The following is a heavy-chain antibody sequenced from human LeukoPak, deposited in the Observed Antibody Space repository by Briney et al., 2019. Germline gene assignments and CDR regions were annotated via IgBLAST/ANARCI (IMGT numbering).Heavy chain of an antibody. Sequence: GGSLRLSCAASGFTFSNHGMHWVRQAPGKGPEWVALIWYDGSNKYYGDSVKGRFTIPRDNSKNTVYLQMNSLRAEDTGVYYCARDRLEAVTDDDYFDYWGQGTLVTVSS. D-gene: IGHD2-21*02. CDR3: ARDRLEAVTDDDYFDY. CDR1: GFTFSNHG. J-gene: IGHJ4*02. CDR2: IWYDGSNK. V-gene: IGHV3-33*01.